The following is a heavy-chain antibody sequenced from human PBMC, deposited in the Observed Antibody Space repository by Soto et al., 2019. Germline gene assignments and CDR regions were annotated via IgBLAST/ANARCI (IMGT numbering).Heavy chain of an antibody. Sequence: QLQLQESGPGLVKPSETLSLTCTVSGGSISSSSYYWGWIRQPPGKGLEWIGSIYYSGSTYYNPSLKSRVTISVDTSKNQFSLKLSSVTAADTAVYYCARPTTRDHYYDSSGGYYFDYWGQGTLVTVSS. D-gene: IGHD3-22*01. J-gene: IGHJ4*02. CDR2: IYYSGST. CDR1: GGSISSSSYY. V-gene: IGHV4-39*01. CDR3: ARPTTRDHYYDSSGGYYFDY.